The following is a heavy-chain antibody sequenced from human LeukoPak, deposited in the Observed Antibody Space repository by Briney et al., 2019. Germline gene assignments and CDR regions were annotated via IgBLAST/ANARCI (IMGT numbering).Heavy chain of an antibody. J-gene: IGHJ6*03. D-gene: IGHD2-2*01. CDR2: IYTSGST. CDR3: AREAIVVVPAARERYYYYYMDV. CDR1: GGSISSYY. Sequence: SETLSLTCTVSGGSISSYYWSWIRQPAGKGLEWIGRIYTSGSTNYNPSLKSRVTMSVDTSKNQFSLKLSSVTAADTAVYYCAREAIVVVPAARERYYYYYMDVWGKGTTVTVSS. V-gene: IGHV4-4*07.